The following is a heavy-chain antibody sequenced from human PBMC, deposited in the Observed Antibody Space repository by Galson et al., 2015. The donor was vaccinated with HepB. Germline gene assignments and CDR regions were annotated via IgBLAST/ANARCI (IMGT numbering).Heavy chain of an antibody. J-gene: IGHJ4*02. D-gene: IGHD4-17*01. CDR3: ARDARTTPIDY. V-gene: IGHV4-61*01. Sequence: SETLSLTCTVSGGSVSSGSFYWSWIRQPPGKGLEWIGYIYYSGSTNYNPSLKSRVTISVDTSKNQFSLKLSSVTAADTAVYYCARDARTTPIDYWGQGTLVTVSS. CDR1: GGSVSSGSFY. CDR2: IYYSGST.